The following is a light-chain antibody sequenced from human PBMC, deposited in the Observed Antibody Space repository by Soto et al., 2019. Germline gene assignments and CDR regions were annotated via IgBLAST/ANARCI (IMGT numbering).Light chain of an antibody. CDR3: QQPYNTPWT. V-gene: IGKV1-39*01. CDR2: GAS. CDR1: QDTHNY. Sequence: DIQMTQSPPSLSAAVGDSVAITCRATQDTHNYLNWYQQRPGKAPNLLIYGASTLQSGVPSRFRGSGSGTDFTLTITSLQPADFATYFCQQPYNTPWTFGQGTKVDIK. J-gene: IGKJ1*01.